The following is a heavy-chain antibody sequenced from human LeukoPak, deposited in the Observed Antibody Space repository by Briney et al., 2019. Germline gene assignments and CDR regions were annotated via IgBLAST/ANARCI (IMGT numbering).Heavy chain of an antibody. J-gene: IGHJ5*02. CDR3: AREVYCSSTSCYGDWFDP. CDR2: ISSSSSTI. D-gene: IGHD2-2*01. V-gene: IGHV3-48*04. CDR1: GFIVSSNY. Sequence: GGSLRLSCAASGFIVSSNYMNWVRQAPGKGLEWVSYISSSSSTIYYADSVKGRFTISRDNVKNSLYLQMNSLRAEDTAVYYCAREVYCSSTSCYGDWFDPWGQGTLVTVSS.